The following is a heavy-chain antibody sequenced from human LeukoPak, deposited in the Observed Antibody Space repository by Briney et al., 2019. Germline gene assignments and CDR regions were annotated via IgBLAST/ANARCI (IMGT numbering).Heavy chain of an antibody. Sequence: ASVKVSCKASGYTFTSCYMHWVRQAPGQGREGMGIINPSGGSTSYAQKFQGRVTMTRDMSTSTVYMELSSLRSEDTAVYYCARGIAVADYYFDYWGQGTLVTVSS. CDR2: INPSGGST. CDR3: ARGIAVADYYFDY. D-gene: IGHD6-19*01. CDR1: GYTFTSCY. J-gene: IGHJ4*02. V-gene: IGHV1-46*01.